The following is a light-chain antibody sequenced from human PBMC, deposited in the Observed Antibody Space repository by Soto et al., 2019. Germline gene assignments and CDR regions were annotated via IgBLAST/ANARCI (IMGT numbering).Light chain of an antibody. CDR3: SSYTSSSTRV. V-gene: IGLV2-14*03. CDR1: SSDVGAYDY. J-gene: IGLJ1*01. CDR2: EVS. Sequence: QSVLTQPASVSGSPGQSITISCTGTSSDVGAYDYVSWYQQHPDKAPKLMISEVSNRPSGVSNRFSGSKSVNTATLTISGLQAEDEADYYCSSYTSSSTRVFGTGT.